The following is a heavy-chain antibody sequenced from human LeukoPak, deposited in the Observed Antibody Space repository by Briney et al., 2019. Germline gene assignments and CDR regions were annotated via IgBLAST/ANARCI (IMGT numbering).Heavy chain of an antibody. J-gene: IGHJ5*02. D-gene: IGHD2/OR15-2a*01. V-gene: IGHV3-7*01. Sequence: GSLRLSCEVSGFTIRSQWMSWVRQAPGKGLERVANIKEDGREKYYVDSVKGRFTISRDNGKNSLYLQMNSLRVDDTALYYCVRDPFFSVPWGQGTLVTISS. CDR1: GFTIRSQW. CDR3: VRDPFFSVP. CDR2: IKEDGREK.